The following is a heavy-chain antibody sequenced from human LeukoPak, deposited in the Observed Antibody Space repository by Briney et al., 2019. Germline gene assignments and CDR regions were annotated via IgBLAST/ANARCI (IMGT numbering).Heavy chain of an antibody. V-gene: IGHV4-59*01. J-gene: IGHJ5*02. Sequence: SETLSLTCTVTGGSFSTYYWSWIRQPPGKGLEWIGHFYYSGSTNYNPSLKSRVTLSVDTSKNQFSLKLSSVTAADTAVYYCAREGTSGTHLNWFDPWGQGTLVTVSS. CDR1: GGSFSTYY. CDR2: FYYSGST. CDR3: AREGTSGTHLNWFDP. D-gene: IGHD1-1*01.